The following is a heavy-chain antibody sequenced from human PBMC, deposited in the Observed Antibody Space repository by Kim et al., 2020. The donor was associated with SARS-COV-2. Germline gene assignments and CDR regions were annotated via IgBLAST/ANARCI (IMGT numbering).Heavy chain of an antibody. CDR3: ATGGAAIVPY. J-gene: IGHJ4*02. Sequence: STYYANSVKGRFTISRDNSKNTLHLQRGSLRAEDMAVYYCATGGAAIVPYWGQGTLVTVSS. V-gene: IGHV3-64*01. D-gene: IGHD2-15*01. CDR2: ST.